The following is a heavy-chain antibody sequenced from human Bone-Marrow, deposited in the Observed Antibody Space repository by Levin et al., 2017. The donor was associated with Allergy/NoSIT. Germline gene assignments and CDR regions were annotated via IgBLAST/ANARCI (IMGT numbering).Heavy chain of an antibody. CDR3: SRQAAGGNYGDF. Sequence: AGGSLRLSCKGSGYNFTTSWIGWVRQLPGRGLEWMGIIYPSDSDTRYSPSFQGQVTISADKSISTAYLQWNSLKASDTAMYYCSRQAAGGNYGDFWGQGTLVTVSS. D-gene: IGHD4-23*01. CDR1: GYNFTTSW. CDR2: IYPSDSDT. V-gene: IGHV5-51*01. J-gene: IGHJ4*02.